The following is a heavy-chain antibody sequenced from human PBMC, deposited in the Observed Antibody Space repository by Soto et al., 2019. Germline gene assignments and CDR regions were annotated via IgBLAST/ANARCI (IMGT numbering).Heavy chain of an antibody. J-gene: IGHJ3*02. CDR3: ARQRGEGAFDI. CDR2: IYYRGST. Sequence: QLPLQESGPGLVKPSETLSLTCTVSGGSISSSSYYWGWIRQPPGKGLEWIGSIYYRGSTYFNPSLKSRVTISVDTSKNQFSLKLSSVTAADTAVYYCARQRGEGAFDIWGQGTMVTVSS. D-gene: IGHD3-10*01. V-gene: IGHV4-39*01. CDR1: GGSISSSSYY.